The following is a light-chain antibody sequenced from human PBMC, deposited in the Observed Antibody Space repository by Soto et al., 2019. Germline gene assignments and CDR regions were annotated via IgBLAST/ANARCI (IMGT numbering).Light chain of an antibody. J-gene: IGKJ4*01. V-gene: IGKV3-11*01. CDR1: QSVSSY. Sequence: PGERATLSCRASQSVSSYLAWYQQKPGQAPRLLIYDASNRATGIPARFSGSGSGTDFTLTISSLEPEDFAVYYCQQRSNWPPSFGGGTKVEIK. CDR3: QQRSNWPPS. CDR2: DAS.